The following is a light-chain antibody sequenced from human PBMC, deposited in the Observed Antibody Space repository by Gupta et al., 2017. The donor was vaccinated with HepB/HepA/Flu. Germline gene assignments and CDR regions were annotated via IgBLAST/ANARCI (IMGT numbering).Light chain of an antibody. CDR3: QQYYSTPRALT. Sequence: DIVMTQSPDSLAVSLGERATINCKSSQSVLYSSNNKNYLAWYQQKPGQPPKLLIYWASTRESGVPDRFSGSGSGTECTLTISILQAEDVAVYYCQQYYSTPRALTFGGGTKVEIK. J-gene: IGKJ4*01. CDR2: WAS. V-gene: IGKV4-1*01. CDR1: QSVLYSSNNKNY.